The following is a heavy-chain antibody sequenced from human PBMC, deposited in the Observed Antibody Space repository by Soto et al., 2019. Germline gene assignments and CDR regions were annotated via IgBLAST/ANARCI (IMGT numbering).Heavy chain of an antibody. CDR1: GDSVSSGGYY. CDR2: IYYSGTT. J-gene: IGHJ5*02. V-gene: IGHV4-31*03. CDR3: ARDRGRRSSSWDNWCDP. D-gene: IGHD6-13*01. Sequence: QVQLQESGPGLVKPSQTLSLTCTVSGDSVSSGGYYWTWIRQYPGKGLDWIGYIYYSGTTYYSPSIKSRINITLDTSKNQILLELSSVTAADTAVYYCARDRGRRSSSWDNWCDPWGQGTLVTVSS.